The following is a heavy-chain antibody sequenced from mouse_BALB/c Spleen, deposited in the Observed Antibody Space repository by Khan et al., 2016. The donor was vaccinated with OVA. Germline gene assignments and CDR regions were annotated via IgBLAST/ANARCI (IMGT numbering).Heavy chain of an antibody. J-gene: IGHJ4*01. CDR2: INYSGST. CDR1: GYSITSDYA. Sequence: EVQLVESGPGLVKPSQSLSLTCTVTGYSITSDYAWNWIRQFPGNKLEWMGYINYSGSTNYKPALKSRISITRDTSKNQFFLQLNSVTTADTATYYCARDGYRYNYAMDYWGQGTSVTVSS. CDR3: ARDGYRYNYAMDY. D-gene: IGHD2-3*01. V-gene: IGHV3-2*02.